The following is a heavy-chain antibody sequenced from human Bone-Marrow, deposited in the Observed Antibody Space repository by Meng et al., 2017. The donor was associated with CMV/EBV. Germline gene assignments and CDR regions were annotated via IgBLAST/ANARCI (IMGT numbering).Heavy chain of an antibody. J-gene: IGHJ4*02. D-gene: IGHD3-22*01. V-gene: IGHV3-74*01. CDR3: AKDISLYDTGPIDY. CDR2: INSDGSST. CDR1: GFTFSSYW. Sequence: GGSLRLSCAASGFTFSSYWMHWVRQAPGKGLVWVSRINSDGSSTSYADSVKGRFTISRDNSKNTLRLQMNSLRTEDTAMYYCAKDISLYDTGPIDYWGQGTLVTVSS.